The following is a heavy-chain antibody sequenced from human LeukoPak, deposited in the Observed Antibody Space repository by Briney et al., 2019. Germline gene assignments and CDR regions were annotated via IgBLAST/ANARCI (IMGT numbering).Heavy chain of an antibody. CDR2: ISGSGGIT. D-gene: IGHD4-17*01. CDR3: AKGRTVTRTDD. CDR1: GFTFSSYA. Sequence: PGGSLRLSCAASGFTFSSYAMSWVRQAPGKGLEWVSGISGSGGITYYADSVRGRFTISRDNSKNTLHLQMNSLRAEDTAVYYCAKGRTVTRTDDWGQGTLVTVPS. J-gene: IGHJ4*02. V-gene: IGHV3-23*01.